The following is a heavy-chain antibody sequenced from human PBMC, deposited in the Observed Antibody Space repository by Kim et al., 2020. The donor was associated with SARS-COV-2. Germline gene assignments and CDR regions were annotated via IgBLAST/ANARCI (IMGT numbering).Heavy chain of an antibody. CDR2: INTNTGNP. V-gene: IGHV7-4-1*02. CDR1: GYTFTSYA. J-gene: IGHJ5*02. Sequence: ASVKVSCKASGYTFTSYAMNWVRQAPGQGLEWMGWINTNTGNPTYAQGFTGRFVFSLDTSVSTAYLQISSLKAEDTAVYYCARELQRLLLCFGEFRQLNWFDPRGEGALVTVSS. D-gene: IGHD3-10*01. CDR3: ARELQRLLLCFGEFRQLNWFDP.